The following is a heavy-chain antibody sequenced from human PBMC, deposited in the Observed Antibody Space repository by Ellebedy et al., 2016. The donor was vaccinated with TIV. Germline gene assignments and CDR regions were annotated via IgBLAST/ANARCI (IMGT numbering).Heavy chain of an antibody. D-gene: IGHD3-22*01. CDR1: GGSFGGYY. CDR3: ARRRVIVVVDTRRATYXDQ. V-gene: IGHV4-34*01. Sequence: MPSETLSLTCAVSGGSFGGYYWTWIRPPPGKGLEWIGEINRSGDTDYNPSLKSRVTLSVDTSKKQLSLRLSSVIAADTAMYYCARRRVIVVVDTRRATYXDQWGQGTLVTVSS. CDR2: INRSGDT. J-gene: IGHJ4*02.